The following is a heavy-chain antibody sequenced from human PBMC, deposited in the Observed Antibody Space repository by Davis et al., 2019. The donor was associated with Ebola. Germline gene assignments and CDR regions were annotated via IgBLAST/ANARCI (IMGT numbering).Heavy chain of an antibody. CDR3: TSTDYSNYRPFDY. CDR2: IRSKANSYAT. CDR1: GFTFSSYA. D-gene: IGHD4-11*01. V-gene: IGHV3-73*01. J-gene: IGHJ4*02. Sequence: GESLKISCAASGFTFSSYAMHWVRQASGKGLEWVGRIRSKANSYATAYAASVKGRFTISRDDSKNTAYLQMNSLNTEDTAVYYCTSTDYSNYRPFDYWGQGTLVTVSS.